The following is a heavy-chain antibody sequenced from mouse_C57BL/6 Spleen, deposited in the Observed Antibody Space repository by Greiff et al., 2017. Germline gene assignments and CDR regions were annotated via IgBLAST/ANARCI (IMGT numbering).Heavy chain of an antibody. V-gene: IGHV1-61*01. CDR1: GYTFTSYW. D-gene: IGHD4-1*01. CDR2: IYPSDSET. CDR3: ARLTGRYAMDY. J-gene: IGHJ4*01. Sequence: QVQLKQPGAELVRPGSSVKLSCKASGYTFTSYWMDWVKQRPGQGLEWIGNIYPSDSETHYNQKFKDKATLTVDKSSSTAYMQLSSLTSEDSAVYYCARLTGRYAMDYWGQGTSVTVSS.